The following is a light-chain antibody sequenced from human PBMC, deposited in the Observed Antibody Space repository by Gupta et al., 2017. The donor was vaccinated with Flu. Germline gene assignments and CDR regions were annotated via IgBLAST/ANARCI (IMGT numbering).Light chain of an antibody. Sequence: SYVLTQPHSVSVAPGPTARITCGGNNIGDKSVHWYQQKSGQAPVLVLYDDSDRPSGIPERLSGSNSGNTATLTISRVDAGDEADYYCQVWDGSSAHVVFGGGTKLTVL. V-gene: IGLV3-21*02. J-gene: IGLJ3*02. CDR2: DDS. CDR1: NIGDKS. CDR3: QVWDGSSAHVV.